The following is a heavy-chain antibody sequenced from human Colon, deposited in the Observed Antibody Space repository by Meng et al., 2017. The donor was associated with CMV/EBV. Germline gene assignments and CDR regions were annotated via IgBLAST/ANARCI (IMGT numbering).Heavy chain of an antibody. CDR2: TSGSGTKT. Sequence: FTFSNYAMRRVRQATGKGLEWVSATSGSGTKTFQADSVQGRFTISRDNSKNTLYLQMNSLRAEDTDVYFCAKRDYSSPNGFYPRFDYWGQGTLVTVSS. D-gene: IGHD2-8*01. CDR1: FTFSNYA. CDR3: AKRDYSSPNGFYPRFDY. J-gene: IGHJ4*02. V-gene: IGHV3-23*01.